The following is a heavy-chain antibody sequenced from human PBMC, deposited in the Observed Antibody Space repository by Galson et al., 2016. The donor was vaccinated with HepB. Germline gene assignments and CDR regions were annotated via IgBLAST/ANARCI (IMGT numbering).Heavy chain of an antibody. CDR3: ATSGEDSTSWDYSFYMGV. CDR2: IIPIFGTP. J-gene: IGHJ6*03. CDR1: GGTFSSYM. V-gene: IGHV1-69*13. Sequence: SVKVSCKASGGTFSSYMITWVRQAPGQGLEWMGGIIPIFGTPNYAQKFQGRVTITADASTSTAYMELSNLRSDDTAVYYCATSGEDSTSWDYSFYMGVWGKGTTVTVSS. D-gene: IGHD6-6*01.